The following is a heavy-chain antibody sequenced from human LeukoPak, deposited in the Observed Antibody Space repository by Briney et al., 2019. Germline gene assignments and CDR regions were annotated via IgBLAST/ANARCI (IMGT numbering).Heavy chain of an antibody. CDR2: INPNSGGT. CDR1: GYTFTGYY. CDR3: AREKGAIQLWFDGAFDI. Sequence: VASVKVSCKASGYTFTGYYMHWVRQAPGQGLEWMGWINPNSGGTNYAQKFQGRVTMTRDTSISTAYMELSRLRSEDTAVYYCAREKGAIQLWFDGAFDIWGQGTMVTVSS. D-gene: IGHD5-18*01. V-gene: IGHV1-2*02. J-gene: IGHJ3*02.